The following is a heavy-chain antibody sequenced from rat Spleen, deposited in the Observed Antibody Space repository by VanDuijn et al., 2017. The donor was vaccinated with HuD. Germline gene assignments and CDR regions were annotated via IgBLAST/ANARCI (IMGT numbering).Heavy chain of an antibody. CDR2: INYDGSST. D-gene: IGHD1-12*03. CDR3: ARHAYYDGYYHWYFDF. J-gene: IGHJ1*01. Sequence: EVQLVESDGGLVQPGRSLKLSCAASGFTFRDYYMAWVRQAPTKGLDWVATINYDGSSTYYRDSVKGRFTISRDNAYSTLYLQMDSLRSDDTATYYCARHAYYDGYYHWYFDFWGPGTMVTVSS. V-gene: IGHV5-29*01. CDR1: GFTFRDYY.